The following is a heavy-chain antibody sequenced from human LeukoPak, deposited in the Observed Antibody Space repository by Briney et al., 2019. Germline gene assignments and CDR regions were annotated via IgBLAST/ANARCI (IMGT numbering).Heavy chain of an antibody. V-gene: IGHV4-59*08. D-gene: IGHD3-10*01. CDR3: ARHVPYYYGSGSYGEFDY. CDR1: GGSISSYY. Sequence: SETLSLTCTVSGGSISSYYWSWIRQPPGKGLEWIGYIYYSGSTNYNPSLRSRVTISVDTSKNQFSLKLSSVTAADTAVYYCARHVPYYYGSGSYGEFDYWGQGTLVTVSS. CDR2: IYYSGST. J-gene: IGHJ4*02.